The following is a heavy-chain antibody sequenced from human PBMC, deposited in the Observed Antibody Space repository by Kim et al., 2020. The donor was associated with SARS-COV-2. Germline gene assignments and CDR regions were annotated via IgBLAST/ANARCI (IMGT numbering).Heavy chain of an antibody. V-gene: IGHV1-2*02. J-gene: IGHJ6*02. CDR2: INPNSGGT. Sequence: ASVKVSCKASGYTFTGYYMHWVRQAPGQGLEWMGWINPNSGGTNYAQKFQGRVTMTRDTSISTAYMELSRLRSDDTAVYYCARLKNGTQGILGYYYYGMDGWGQGTTVTVSS. CDR3: ARLKNGTQGILGYYYYGMDG. D-gene: IGHD1-26*01. CDR1: GYTFTGYY.